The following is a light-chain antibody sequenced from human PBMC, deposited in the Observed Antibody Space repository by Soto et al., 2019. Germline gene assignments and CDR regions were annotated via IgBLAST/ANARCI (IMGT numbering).Light chain of an antibody. CDR2: DAY. CDR1: QSFRGL. CDR3: QRRHMLPST. V-gene: IGKV3-11*01. Sequence: EVVLTQSPVNLSLSPGERATLSCRASQSFRGLLAWYHQKPGQAPRLLIYDAYNRATGIPPRFSGSGSGTDFTLTISSLEPEDSAVYYCQRRHMLPSTFGQGTRLEIK. J-gene: IGKJ5*01.